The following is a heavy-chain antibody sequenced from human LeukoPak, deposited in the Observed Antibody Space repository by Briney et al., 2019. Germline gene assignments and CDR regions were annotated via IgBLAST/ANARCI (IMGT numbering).Heavy chain of an antibody. CDR1: GFTFSSYG. D-gene: IGHD5-18*01. J-gene: IGHJ3*02. V-gene: IGHV3-30*18. CDR2: ISYDGSNK. Sequence: PGGSLRLSCAASGFTFSSYGMHWVRQAPGKGLEWVAVISYDGSNKYYADSVKGRFTISRDNSKNTLYLQMNSLRAEDTAVYYCAKLEEGYSTEMGDAFDIWGQGTMVTVSS. CDR3: AKLEEGYSTEMGDAFDI.